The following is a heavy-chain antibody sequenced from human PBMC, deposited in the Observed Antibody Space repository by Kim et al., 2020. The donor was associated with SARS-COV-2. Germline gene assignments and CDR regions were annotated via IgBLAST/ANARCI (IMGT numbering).Heavy chain of an antibody. V-gene: IGHV3-30-3*01. CDR2: ISYDGSNK. J-gene: IGHJ6*02. Sequence: GGSLRLSCAASGFTFSSYAMHWVRQAPGKGLEWVAVISYDGSNKYYADSVKGRFTISRDNSKNTLYLQMNSLRAEDTAVYYCARGHSGSYYYGMDVWGQGNTVTVSS. D-gene: IGHD1-26*01. CDR1: GFTFSSYA. CDR3: ARGHSGSYYYGMDV.